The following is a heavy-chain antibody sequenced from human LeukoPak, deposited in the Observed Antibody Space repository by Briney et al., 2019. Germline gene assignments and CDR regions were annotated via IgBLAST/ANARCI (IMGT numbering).Heavy chain of an antibody. CDR2: INHNGNT. V-gene: IGHV4-34*01. D-gene: IGHD3-10*01. CDR3: ARQGQISAFDI. Sequence: SETLFLTCAVYVGSFSGYHWSWIRQAPGKGLEWIGEINHNGNTNYKSSLKSRVTISADTSKNQFSLKMTSLTAADTAVYYCARQGQISAFDIWGHGNLVIVSS. J-gene: IGHJ4*01. CDR1: VGSFSGYH.